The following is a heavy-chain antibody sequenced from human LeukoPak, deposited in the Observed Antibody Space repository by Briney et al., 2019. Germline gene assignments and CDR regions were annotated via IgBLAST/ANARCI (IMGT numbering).Heavy chain of an antibody. CDR3: ATITEASHSGT. D-gene: IGHD1-14*01. V-gene: IGHV3-23*01. Sequence: GGSLRLSCAASGFTFSKYAMTWVRQPPGKGLEWVSATDDSGHTKYYADSVKGRFTTSRDNSKNTLYLQMDSLRAEDTAVYYCATITEASHSGTWGQGTLVTVSS. CDR1: GFTFSKYA. J-gene: IGHJ5*02. CDR2: TDDSGHTK.